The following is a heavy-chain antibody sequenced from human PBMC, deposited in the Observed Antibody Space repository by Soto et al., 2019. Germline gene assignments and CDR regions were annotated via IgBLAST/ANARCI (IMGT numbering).Heavy chain of an antibody. CDR1: CYSISSGYY. V-gene: IGHV4-38-2*02. CDR3: AREELGGSYPTTFDY. J-gene: IGHJ4*02. Sequence: PSETLSLTCAVSCYSISSGYYWGWIRQPPGKGLEWIGSIYHSGSTYYNPSLKSRVTISVDTSKNQFSLKLSSVTAADTAVYYCAREELGGSYPTTFDYWGQGTLVTVSS. D-gene: IGHD1-26*01. CDR2: IYHSGST.